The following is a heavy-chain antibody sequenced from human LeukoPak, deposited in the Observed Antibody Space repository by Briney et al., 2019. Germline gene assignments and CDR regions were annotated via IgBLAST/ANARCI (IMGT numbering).Heavy chain of an antibody. Sequence: SQTLSLTCTVSGGSISSGGYYWSWIRQPPGKGLEWIGYIYHSGSTYYNPSLKSRVTISVDTSKNQFSLKLTSVTAADTAVYYCARGDSSGHPAFDYWGQGTLVTVSS. CDR1: GGSISSGGYY. V-gene: IGHV4-30-2*01. J-gene: IGHJ4*02. CDR2: IYHSGST. CDR3: ARGDSSGHPAFDY. D-gene: IGHD3-22*01.